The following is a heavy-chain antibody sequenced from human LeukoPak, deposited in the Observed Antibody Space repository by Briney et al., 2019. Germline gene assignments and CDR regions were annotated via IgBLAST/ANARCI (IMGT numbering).Heavy chain of an antibody. CDR3: ARHIPPAAVTGRVGWFDP. CDR2: IYYSGST. CDR1: GGSISSYY. V-gene: IGHV4-59*08. J-gene: IGHJ5*02. D-gene: IGHD6-19*01. Sequence: PSETLSLTCTVSGGSISSYYWSWLRQPPGKGLEWIGYIYYSGSTNYNPSLKSRVTISVDRSKNQFSLKLSSVTAADTAVYYCARHIPPAAVTGRVGWFDPWGQGTLVTVSS.